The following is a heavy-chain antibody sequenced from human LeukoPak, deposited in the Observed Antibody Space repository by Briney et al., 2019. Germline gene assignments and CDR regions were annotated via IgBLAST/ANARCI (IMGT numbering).Heavy chain of an antibody. V-gene: IGHV3-30-3*01. D-gene: IGHD2-21*02. CDR2: ISYDGSNK. Sequence: PGGSLRLSCAASGFTFSSYAMHWVRQAPGKGLEWVAVISYDGSNKYYADSVKGRFTISRDNSKNTLYLQMNSLRAEDTAVYYCARDRRHIVVVTAIPGIDYWGQGTLVTVSS. J-gene: IGHJ4*02. CDR3: ARDRRHIVVVTAIPGIDY. CDR1: GFTFSSYA.